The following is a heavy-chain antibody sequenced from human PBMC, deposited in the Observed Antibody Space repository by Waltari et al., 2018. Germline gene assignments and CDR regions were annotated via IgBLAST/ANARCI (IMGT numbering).Heavy chain of an antibody. CDR2: INHSGST. Sequence: QVQLQQWGAGLLKPSETLSLTCAVYGGSFSGYYWSWIRQPPGKGLEWIGEINHSGSTNYNPSLKSRVTISVDTSKNQFSLKLSSVTAADTAVYYCASWPYYYDSSSGGDYWGQGTLVTVSS. J-gene: IGHJ4*02. CDR3: ASWPYYYDSSSGGDY. D-gene: IGHD3-22*01. CDR1: GGSFSGYY. V-gene: IGHV4-34*01.